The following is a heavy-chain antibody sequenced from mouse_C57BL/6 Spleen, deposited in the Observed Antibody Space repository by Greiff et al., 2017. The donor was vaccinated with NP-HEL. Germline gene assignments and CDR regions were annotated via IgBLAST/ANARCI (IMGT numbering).Heavy chain of an antibody. J-gene: IGHJ4*01. V-gene: IGHV3-6*01. CDR3: ATIYYDYDGRDYYAMDY. D-gene: IGHD2-4*01. CDR2: ISYDGSN. CDR1: GYSITSGYY. Sequence: VQLQQSGPGLVKPSQSLSLTCSVTGYSITSGYYWNWIRQFPGNKLEWMGYISYDGSNNYNPSLKNRISITRDTSKNQFFLKLNSVTTEDTATYYCATIYYDYDGRDYYAMDYWGQGTSVTVSS.